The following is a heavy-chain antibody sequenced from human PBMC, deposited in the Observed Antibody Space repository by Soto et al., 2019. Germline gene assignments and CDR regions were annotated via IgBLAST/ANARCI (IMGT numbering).Heavy chain of an antibody. CDR3: ANHAWKYCSSTSCHSFFDY. CDR2: ISGSGGST. Sequence: GGSLRLSCAASGFTFSSYAMSWVRQAPGKGLEWVSAISGSGGSTYYADSVKGRFTISRDNSKNTLYLQMNSLRAEDTAVYYCANHAWKYCSSTSCHSFFDYWGQGTLVTVSS. V-gene: IGHV3-23*01. D-gene: IGHD2-2*02. J-gene: IGHJ4*02. CDR1: GFTFSSYA.